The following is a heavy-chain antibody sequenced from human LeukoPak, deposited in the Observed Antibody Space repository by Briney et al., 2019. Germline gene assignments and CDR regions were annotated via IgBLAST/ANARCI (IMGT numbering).Heavy chain of an antibody. CDR3: ATQTGTLRSPTYYFDY. V-gene: IGHV1-69*13. J-gene: IGHJ4*02. Sequence: SVKVSCKASGGTFSSYAISWVRQAPGQGLEWMGGIIPIFGTANYAQKFQGRVTITADESTSTAYMELSSLRSEDTAVYYCATQTGTLRSPTYYFDYWGQGTLVTVSS. CDR1: GGTFSSYA. D-gene: IGHD1-1*01. CDR2: IIPIFGTA.